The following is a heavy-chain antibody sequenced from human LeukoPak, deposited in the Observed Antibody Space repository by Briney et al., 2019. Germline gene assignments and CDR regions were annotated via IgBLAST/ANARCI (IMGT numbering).Heavy chain of an antibody. J-gene: IGHJ3*02. V-gene: IGHV4-59*01. D-gene: IGHD3-9*01. CDR2: IYYSWST. CDR3: ARRHNSDILTGYYSXXXAFDI. Sequence: SETLSLTCTVSGGSISSYYWSWIRQPPGKGLEWIGYIYYSWSTNYNPSLKSRVTISVDTSKNQFSLKLSSVTAADTAVYYCARRHNSDILTGYYSXXXAFDIWGQGTMVTVSS. CDR1: GGSISSYY.